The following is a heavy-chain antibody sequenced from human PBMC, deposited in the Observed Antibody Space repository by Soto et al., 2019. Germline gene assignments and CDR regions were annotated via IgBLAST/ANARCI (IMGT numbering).Heavy chain of an antibody. J-gene: IGHJ4*02. CDR2: IYYSGST. Sequence: SETLSLTRSVAGGSISSYCWSWIRQPPGKGLEWIGYIYYSGSTNYNPSLKSRVTISVDTSKNQFSLKLSSVTAADTAVYYCARSQNRFDYWGQGTLVTVSS. CDR1: GGSISSYC. CDR3: ARSQNRFDY. V-gene: IGHV4-59*08.